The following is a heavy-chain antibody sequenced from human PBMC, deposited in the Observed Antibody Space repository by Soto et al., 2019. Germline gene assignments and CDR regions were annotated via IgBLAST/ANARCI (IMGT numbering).Heavy chain of an antibody. J-gene: IGHJ4*02. V-gene: IGHV1-8*01. Sequence: QVQLVQSGAEVKKPGASVKVSCNASGYTFTSYDINWVRQAAGQGLEWMGWMNPNSDNTGYAQKFQGRVTMTRNTSISTAYMELSSLRSEDTAVYYCARGFKQVGATLLWDWGQGTLVTVSS. CDR1: GYTFTSYD. D-gene: IGHD1-26*01. CDR3: ARGFKQVGATLLWD. CDR2: MNPNSDNT.